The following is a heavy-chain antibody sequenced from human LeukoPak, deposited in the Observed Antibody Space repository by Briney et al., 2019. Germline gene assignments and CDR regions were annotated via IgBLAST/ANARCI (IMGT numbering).Heavy chain of an antibody. J-gene: IGHJ6*02. Sequence: SETLSLTCTVSGGSISSSSYYWGWIRQPPGKGLEWIGYIYYSGSTYYNPSLKSRVTISVDTSKNQFSLKLSSVTAADTAVYYCARRGYSYGYYYYYGMDVWGQGTTVTVSS. D-gene: IGHD5-18*01. CDR2: IYYSGST. CDR3: ARRGYSYGYYYYYGMDV. CDR1: GGSISSSSYY. V-gene: IGHV4-30-4*08.